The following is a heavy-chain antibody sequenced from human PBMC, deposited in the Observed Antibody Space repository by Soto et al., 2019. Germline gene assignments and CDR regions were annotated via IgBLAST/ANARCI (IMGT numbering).Heavy chain of an antibody. CDR3: ASSEPRPANAFDI. Sequence: GESLKISCKGSGYSFTSYWIGWVRQMPGKGLEWVGIIYPVDSDTRYSPSFQGQVTISADKSISTAYLQWNSVKCADAAVYYCASSEPRPANAFDIWGPRTM. J-gene: IGHJ3*02. V-gene: IGHV5-51*01. CDR1: GYSFTSYW. CDR2: IYPVDSDT.